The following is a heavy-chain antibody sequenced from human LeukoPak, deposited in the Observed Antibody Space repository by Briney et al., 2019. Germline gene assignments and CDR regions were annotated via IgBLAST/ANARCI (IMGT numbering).Heavy chain of an antibody. D-gene: IGHD2-15*01. Sequence: GGSLRLSCAASGFTFSSYSMNWVRQAPGKGLEWVGHIRSKADGGTPDYIAPVKGRFTISRDDSKDTLYLQMNSLNTEDTAMYYCTTRSPARYCSDGACYSSADYWGQGTLVTVSS. V-gene: IGHV3-15*07. CDR1: GFTFSSYS. J-gene: IGHJ4*02. CDR3: TTRSPARYCSDGACYSSADY. CDR2: IRSKADGGTP.